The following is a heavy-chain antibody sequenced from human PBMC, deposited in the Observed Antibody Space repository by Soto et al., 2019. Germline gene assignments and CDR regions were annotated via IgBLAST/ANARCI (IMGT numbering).Heavy chain of an antibody. V-gene: IGHV4-30-4*01. CDR3: ARDREGITIFGVAPRGMDV. J-gene: IGHJ6*02. CDR1: GGSSSSGDYY. Sequence: SETLSLTCTVSGGSSSSGDYYWSWIRQPPGKGLEWIGYIYYSGSTYYNPSLKSRVTISVDTSKNQFSLKLSSVAAADTAVYYCARDREGITIFGVAPRGMDVWGQGTTVTVSS. CDR2: IYYSGST. D-gene: IGHD3-3*01.